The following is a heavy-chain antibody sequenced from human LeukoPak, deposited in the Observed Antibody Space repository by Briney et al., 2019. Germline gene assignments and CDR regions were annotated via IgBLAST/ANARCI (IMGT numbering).Heavy chain of an antibody. J-gene: IGHJ3*01. CDR3: VRSFKRDGFDF. D-gene: IGHD2/OR15-2a*01. Sequence: GGSLRLSCAASGFTFSSYGMHWVRQAPGKGLEWVAKIKKDGSEKFYVDSVKGRFTITRDNARNSLYLQLNSLRAEDTALYYCVRSFKRDGFDFWGQGTMVTVSA. CDR1: GFTFSSYG. CDR2: IKKDGSEK. V-gene: IGHV3-7*01.